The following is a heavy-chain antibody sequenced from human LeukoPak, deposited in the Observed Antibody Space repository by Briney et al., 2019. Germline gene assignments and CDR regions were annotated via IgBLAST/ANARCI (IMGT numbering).Heavy chain of an antibody. CDR2: ISSSSNSI. D-gene: IGHD3-3*01. J-gene: IGHJ4*02. CDR1: GFIFSSYN. Sequence: GGSLRLSCAASGFIFSSYNMNWVRQAPGKGLEWVSYISSSSNSIYYADSVKGRFTISRDNAKNSLYLQMNSLRAEDMALYYCAKAPFGVVIGYYFDYWGQGTLVTVSS. V-gene: IGHV3-48*04. CDR3: AKAPFGVVIGYYFDY.